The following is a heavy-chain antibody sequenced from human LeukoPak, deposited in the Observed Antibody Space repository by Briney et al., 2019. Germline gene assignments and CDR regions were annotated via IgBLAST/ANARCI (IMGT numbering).Heavy chain of an antibody. Sequence: PGGSLRLSCAASGFSFSSYSMTWVRPAPGKGLEWVSYISTSGDVTYYADSVKGRFTVSRDNADNSLYLQMNSLRVEDTAMYYCARDPVPASNYFDYWGQGTQVTVSS. CDR2: ISTSGDVT. J-gene: IGHJ4*02. CDR1: GFSFSSYS. D-gene: IGHD4-17*01. V-gene: IGHV3-48*04. CDR3: ARDPVPASNYFDY.